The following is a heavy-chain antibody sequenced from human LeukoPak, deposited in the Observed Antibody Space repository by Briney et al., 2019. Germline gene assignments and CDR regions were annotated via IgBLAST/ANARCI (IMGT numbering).Heavy chain of an antibody. CDR3: SRGRLSPWGSSWYLGQGNPPFDP. D-gene: IGHD6-13*01. CDR1: GGSISSSGYY. Sequence: PSETLTLTCTVSGGSISSSGYYWGWIRQPPGKGLEWIGSVDYTGITSHSLSLKSRVTISVDTSKNQFSLKVSSVSAADTGVYYCSRGRLSPWGSSWYLGQGNPPFDPWGQGTLGTVSS. CDR2: VDYTGIT. V-gene: IGHV4-39*01. J-gene: IGHJ5*02.